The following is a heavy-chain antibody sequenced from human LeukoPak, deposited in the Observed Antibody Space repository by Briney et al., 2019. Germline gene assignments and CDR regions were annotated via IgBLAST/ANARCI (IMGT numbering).Heavy chain of an antibody. J-gene: IGHJ5*02. CDR2: INPNSGGT. V-gene: IGHV1-2*02. CDR1: GYTFTGYY. CDR3: ARVEIYSNYDNFKVVDP. Sequence: ASVKVSCKASGYTFTGYYMHWVRQAPGQGLEWMGWINPNSGGTNYAQKFQGRVTMTRDTSISTAYMELSRLRSDDTAVYYCARVEIYSNYDNFKVVDPWGQGTLVTVSS. D-gene: IGHD4-11*01.